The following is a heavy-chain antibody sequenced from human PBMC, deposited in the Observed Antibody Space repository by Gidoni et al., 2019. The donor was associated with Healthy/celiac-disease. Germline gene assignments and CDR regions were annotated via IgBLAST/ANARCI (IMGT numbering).Heavy chain of an antibody. CDR1: GFTFSGSA. Sequence: EVQLVESGGGLVQPGGSLKLSCAASGFTFSGSAMHWVRQASGKGLEWVGRIRSKANSYATAYAASVKGRFTISRDDSKNTAYLQMNSLKTEDTAVYYCTRHGDSTVTTAIPDYWGQGTLVTVSS. CDR3: TRHGDSTVTTAIPDY. J-gene: IGHJ4*02. D-gene: IGHD4-17*01. CDR2: IRSKANSYAT. V-gene: IGHV3-73*02.